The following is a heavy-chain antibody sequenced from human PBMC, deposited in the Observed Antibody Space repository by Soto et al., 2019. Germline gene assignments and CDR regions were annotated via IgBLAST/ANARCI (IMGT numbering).Heavy chain of an antibody. CDR1: GFTFSSYW. CDR2: IKQEGSEK. Sequence: GGSLRLSCAASGFTFSSYWMSWVRQAPGKGLEWVANIKQEGSEKYYVDSVKGRFTISRDNAKNSLYLQMNSLRAEDTAVYYCARDSGAPLNSGYEWGQGTLVTVSS. CDR3: ARDSGAPLNSGYE. D-gene: IGHD5-12*01. J-gene: IGHJ4*02. V-gene: IGHV3-7*01.